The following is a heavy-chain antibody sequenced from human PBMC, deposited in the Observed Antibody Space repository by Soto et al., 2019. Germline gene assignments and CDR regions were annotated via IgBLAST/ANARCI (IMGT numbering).Heavy chain of an antibody. CDR1: GFTFSSYG. V-gene: IGHV3-33*01. Sequence: GGSLRLSCAASGFTFSSYGMHWVRQAPGKGLEWVAVIWYDGSNKYHADSVKGRFTISRDNSKNTLYLQMNSLRAEDTAVYYCARDRPTMVRGVVNWFDPWGQGTLVTVSS. CDR3: ARDRPTMVRGVVNWFDP. CDR2: IWYDGSNK. J-gene: IGHJ5*02. D-gene: IGHD3-10*01.